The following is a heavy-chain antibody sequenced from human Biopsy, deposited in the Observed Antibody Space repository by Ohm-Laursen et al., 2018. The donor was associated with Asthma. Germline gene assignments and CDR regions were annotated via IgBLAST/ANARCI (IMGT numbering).Heavy chain of an antibody. J-gene: IGHJ1*01. V-gene: IGHV3-7*01. Sequence: SLRLSCTAFGFTFGDYCMSWVRQVPGKGLEWVANIKHDGTEKNHVDSLKGRFTISRDNAENSLYLQMNSLRAEDTAVYYCARTFHFWSPYHAEHYQLWGQGTLVTVPS. CDR1: GFTFGDYC. D-gene: IGHD3-3*02. CDR3: ARTFHFWSPYHAEHYQL. CDR2: IKHDGTEK.